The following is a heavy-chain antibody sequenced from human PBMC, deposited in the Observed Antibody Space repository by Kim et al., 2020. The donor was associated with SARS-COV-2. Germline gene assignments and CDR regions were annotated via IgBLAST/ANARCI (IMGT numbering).Heavy chain of an antibody. Sequence: SETLSLTCTVSGGSISSYYWSWIRQPAGKGLQWIGRIYTSGSANYNPSLKSRVTMSVDTSKNQFSLKVSSVTAADTAVYYCARENSSSSDCWGQGTLVTVSS. J-gene: IGHJ4*02. CDR3: ARENSSSSDC. V-gene: IGHV4-4*07. D-gene: IGHD6-6*01. CDR2: IYTSGSA. CDR1: GGSISSYY.